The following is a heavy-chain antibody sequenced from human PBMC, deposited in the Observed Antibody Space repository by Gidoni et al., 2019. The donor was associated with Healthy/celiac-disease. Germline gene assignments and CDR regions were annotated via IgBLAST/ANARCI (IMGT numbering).Heavy chain of an antibody. CDR2: IYSGGST. D-gene: IGHD3-22*01. J-gene: IGHJ4*02. V-gene: IGHV3-66*01. CDR1: GFTVSSNY. CDR3: ARVGRYYDSSEHFDY. Sequence: EVQLVESGGGLVQPGGSLRLSCAASGFTVSSNYMSWVRQAPGKGLEWVSVIYSGGSTYYADSVKGRFTISRDNSKNTLYLQMNSLRAEDTAVYYCARVGRYYDSSEHFDYWGQGTLVTVSS.